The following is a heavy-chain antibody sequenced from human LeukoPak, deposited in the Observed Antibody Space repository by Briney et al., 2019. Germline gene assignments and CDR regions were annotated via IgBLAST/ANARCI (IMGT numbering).Heavy chain of an antibody. J-gene: IGHJ6*02. V-gene: IGHV3-11*01. CDR3: AKKSGYCSSTSCYDYYYGMDV. D-gene: IGHD2-2*03. CDR1: GFTFSDYY. Sequence: GGSLRLSCAASGFTFSDYYMSWIRQAPGKGLEWVSYISSSGSTIYYADSVKGRLTISRDNAKNSLYLQMNSLRAEDTAVYYCAKKSGYCSSTSCYDYYYGMDVWGQGTTVAVSS. CDR2: ISSSGSTI.